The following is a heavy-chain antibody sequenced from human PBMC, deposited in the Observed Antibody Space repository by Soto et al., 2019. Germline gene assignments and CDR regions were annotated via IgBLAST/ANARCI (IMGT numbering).Heavy chain of an antibody. CDR2: IYYSGST. J-gene: IGHJ6*03. CDR3: ARGGRSAYYYYMAV. CDR1: RGSISSYY. Sequence: SETLSLTCTVARGSISSYYWSWIRQPPGKGLQWIGYIYYSGSTNYTPSLKSRVTISVDTSKNQFSLKLSSVTAADTAVYYCARGGRSAYYYYMAVWGKGTTVTVSS. D-gene: IGHD3-16*01. V-gene: IGHV4-59*01.